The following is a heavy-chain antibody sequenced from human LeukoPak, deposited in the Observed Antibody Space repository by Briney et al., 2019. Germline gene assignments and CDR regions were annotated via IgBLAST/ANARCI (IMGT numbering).Heavy chain of an antibody. CDR1: GYPFTDYY. CDR2: INPDSGGT. Sequence: ASVKVSCKASGYPFTDYYIHWVRQAPGQGLEWMGWINPDSGGTNYAQKFQGRVTMTRDTSISTAYMELSSLKSDDTAVYYCARAYGVTPGDRWGQGILVTVSS. D-gene: IGHD4-17*01. J-gene: IGHJ5*02. V-gene: IGHV1-2*02. CDR3: ARAYGVTPGDR.